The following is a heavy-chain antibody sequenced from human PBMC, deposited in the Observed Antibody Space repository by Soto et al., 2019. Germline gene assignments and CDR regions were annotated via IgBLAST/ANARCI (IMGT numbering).Heavy chain of an antibody. CDR1: GFTFSSYA. CDR2: ISGSGGST. V-gene: IGHV3-23*01. J-gene: IGHJ4*02. Sequence: EVQLLESGGGLVQPGGSLRLSCAASGFTFSSYAMSWVRQAPGKGLEWVSAISGSGGSTYYADSVKGRFTISRDNSKNTLYLQMNSLRAEDTAVYYCAKDFFSAFGVVTSFDYWGQGTLVTVSS. D-gene: IGHD3-3*01. CDR3: AKDFFSAFGVVTSFDY.